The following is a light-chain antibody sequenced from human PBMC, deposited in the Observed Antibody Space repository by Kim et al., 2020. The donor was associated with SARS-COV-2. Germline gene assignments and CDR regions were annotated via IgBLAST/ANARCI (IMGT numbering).Light chain of an antibody. CDR1: QTVLYNSNHKNY. CDR3: QQYYSTPPS. V-gene: IGKV4-1*01. Sequence: RATLHCKSRQTVLYNSNHKNYLAWYQQKPGQAPKLLIYWASIRESGVSDRFSGSGSETDFTLTISSLQAEDVAVYYCQQYYSTPPSFGQGTKLEI. J-gene: IGKJ2*03. CDR2: WAS.